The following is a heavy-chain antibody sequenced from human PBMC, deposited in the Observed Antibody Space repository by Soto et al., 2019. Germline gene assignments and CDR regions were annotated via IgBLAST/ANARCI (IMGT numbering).Heavy chain of an antibody. D-gene: IGHD1-1*01. CDR2: ISSSSSTI. CDR3: VRDRGYTGSRPFDY. J-gene: IGHJ4*02. Sequence: GGSLRLSCAASGFTFSSYSMNWVRQAPGKGLEWVSYISSSSSTIYYADSVKGRFTISRDNTKDSVYLQMRFLRAEDTALYYCVRDRGYTGSRPFDYWGQGTPVTVSS. V-gene: IGHV3-48*04. CDR1: GFTFSSYS.